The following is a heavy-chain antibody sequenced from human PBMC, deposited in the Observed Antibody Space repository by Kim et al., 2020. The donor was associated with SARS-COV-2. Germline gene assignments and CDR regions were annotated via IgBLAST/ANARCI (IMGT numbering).Heavy chain of an antibody. CDR2: TRNKANSYTT. CDR3: TRGVAANYIDC. V-gene: IGHV3-72*01. Sequence: GGSLRLSCAASGFSFSDHYMDWVRQAPGKGLEWVGRTRNKANSYTTEYAASVKGRFTISRDDSKNSVYLQMNSLKAEDTAGYYCTRGVAANYIDCWGQGT. D-gene: IGHD2-15*01. CDR1: GFSFSDHY. J-gene: IGHJ4*02.